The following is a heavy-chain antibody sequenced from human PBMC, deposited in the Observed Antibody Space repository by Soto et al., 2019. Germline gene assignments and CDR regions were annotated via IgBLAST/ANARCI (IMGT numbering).Heavy chain of an antibody. J-gene: IGHJ5*02. CDR3: ARQDRVVAEGRWFDP. V-gene: IGHV4-38-2*02. Sequence: SETLSLTCTVSGYSISSGYHWAWIRQPPGKGLEWLGSVHYSGNTYYNPSLKSRLTISVDKSKNQFSLNLSSVTAADTAVYYCARQDRVVAEGRWFDPWGQGTLVTVSS. CDR2: VHYSGNT. D-gene: IGHD2-15*01. CDR1: GYSISSGYH.